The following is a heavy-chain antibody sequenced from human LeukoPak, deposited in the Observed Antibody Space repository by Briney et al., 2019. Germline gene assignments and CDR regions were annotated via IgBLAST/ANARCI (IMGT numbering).Heavy chain of an antibody. CDR3: VRGNDYGGPHY. CDR1: GFTFSSHW. CDR2: INSDGSSI. D-gene: IGHD4-23*01. Sequence: GGSLRLSCAASGFTFSSHWMHWVRQAPGKGLVWVSRINSDGSSISYADSVKGRYTISRDNGKNTLFLQMNSLRAEDAAVYYCVRGNDYGGPHYWGQGTLVTVSS. J-gene: IGHJ4*02. V-gene: IGHV3-74*01.